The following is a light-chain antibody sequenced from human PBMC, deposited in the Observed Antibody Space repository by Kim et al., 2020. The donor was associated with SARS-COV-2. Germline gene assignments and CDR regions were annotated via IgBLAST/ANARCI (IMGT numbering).Light chain of an antibody. J-gene: IGLJ1*01. CDR3: TSYITSDHFYV. CDR1: DYLINDNH. V-gene: IGLV2-8*01. CDR2: DVN. Sequence: GQSITISFTGSDYLINDNHVSWYQQHPDKAPKLIIYDVNERPSGIPDRFSGSKSGNTASLTITGLQADDDADYYCTSYITSDHFYVFGSGTKVTVL.